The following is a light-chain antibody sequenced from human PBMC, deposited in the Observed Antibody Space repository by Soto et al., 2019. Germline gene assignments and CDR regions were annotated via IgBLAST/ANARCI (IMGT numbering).Light chain of an antibody. V-gene: IGLV1-44*01. CDR2: SNN. Sequence: QPVLTQPPSASGTPGQRVTISCSGSSSNVGSNTVNWYQQLPGTAPKLLIYSNNQRPSGVPDRFSGSKSGTSASLAISGLQSGDEADYYCAAWDDSLNAYVFATGTKLTVL. CDR1: SSNVGSNT. J-gene: IGLJ1*01. CDR3: AAWDDSLNAYV.